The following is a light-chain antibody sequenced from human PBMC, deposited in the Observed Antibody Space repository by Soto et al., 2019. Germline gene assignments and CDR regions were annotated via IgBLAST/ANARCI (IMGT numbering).Light chain of an antibody. Sequence: QSVLTQPASVSGSPRQSITISCTGTSSDVGGYNYVSWYKQHPGKSPKLMIYDVSNRPSGVSNRFSGSKSGNTASLTSSGLQAEDEADYYCSSYTSSSTLVFGGGTKVTVL. V-gene: IGLV2-14*01. CDR1: SSDVGGYNY. CDR2: DVS. CDR3: SSYTSSSTLV. J-gene: IGLJ2*01.